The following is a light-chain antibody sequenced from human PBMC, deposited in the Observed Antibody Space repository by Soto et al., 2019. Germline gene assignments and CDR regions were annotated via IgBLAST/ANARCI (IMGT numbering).Light chain of an antibody. J-gene: IGKJ2*01. CDR3: KQYRSPPPHT. Sequence: EVVLTQSPGTLSLSPGERATLSCRASQSVSNKYLAWYQQKPGQAPRLLILGSSDRATGIPDRFSGSGSGTDFTLTISRLEPEDFAVYYCKQYRSPPPHTLGQGTKLEIK. V-gene: IGKV3-20*01. CDR1: QSVSNKY. CDR2: GSS.